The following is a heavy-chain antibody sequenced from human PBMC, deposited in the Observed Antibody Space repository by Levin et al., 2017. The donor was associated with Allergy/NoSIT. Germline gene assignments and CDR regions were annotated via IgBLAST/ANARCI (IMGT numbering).Heavy chain of an antibody. D-gene: IGHD6-19*01. CDR2: ISPNNGHT. CDR3: ARDLGTGWYDNAFEI. J-gene: IGHJ3*02. CDR1: GYTFRVYV. Sequence: ASVKVSCKASGYTFRVYVIIWVRQAPGEGLEWLGWISPNNGHTKVSHKVQGRVTMTTDASTTTAYLDIRSLTSDDTAVYYCARDLGTGWYDNAFEIWGQATLVSVSS. V-gene: IGHV1-18*01.